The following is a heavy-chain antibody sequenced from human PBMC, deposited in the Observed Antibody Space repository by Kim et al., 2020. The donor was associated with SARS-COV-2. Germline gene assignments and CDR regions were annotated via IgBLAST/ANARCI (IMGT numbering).Heavy chain of an antibody. D-gene: IGHD4-17*01. V-gene: IGHV1-24*01. J-gene: IGHJ5*02. Sequence: AQRYKGRVTMAEDTSTDTAYVELSSLRSEDTAVYYCAPTAPYGDPNWFDPWGQGTLVTVSS. CDR3: APTAPYGDPNWFDP.